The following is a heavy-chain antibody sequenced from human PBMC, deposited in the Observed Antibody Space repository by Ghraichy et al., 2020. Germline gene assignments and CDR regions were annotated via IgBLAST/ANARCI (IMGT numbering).Heavy chain of an antibody. D-gene: IGHD1-7*01. V-gene: IGHV3-21*01. CDR2: ISSSSSYI. CDR1: GFTFSSYS. Sequence: GGYLRLSCAASGFTFSSYSMNWVRQAPGKGLEWVSSISSSSSYIYYADSVKGRFTISRDNAKNSLYLQMNSLRAEDTAVYYCARDGGITGTTPSMDVWGQGTTVTVSS. J-gene: IGHJ6*02. CDR3: ARDGGITGTTPSMDV.